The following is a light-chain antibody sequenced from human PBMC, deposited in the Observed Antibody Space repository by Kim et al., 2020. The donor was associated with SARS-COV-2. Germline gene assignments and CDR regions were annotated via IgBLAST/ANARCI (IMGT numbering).Light chain of an antibody. CDR1: QDISNS. CDR3: QQYRDLPV. J-gene: IGKJ3*01. Sequence: DIRVTQSPSSLSASVGDTVTITCQTNQDISNSLHWYQQKTGKAPKVLIYDAFNLETGVPSRFSGSGSGTYFTLTISSLHPEDVATYYCQQYRDLPVFGPGTKVDIK. CDR2: DAF. V-gene: IGKV1-33*01.